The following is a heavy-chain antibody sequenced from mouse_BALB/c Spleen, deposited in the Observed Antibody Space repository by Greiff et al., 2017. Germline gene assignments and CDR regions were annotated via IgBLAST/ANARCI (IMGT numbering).Heavy chain of an antibody. J-gene: IGHJ2*01. Sequence: VQLQQSGAELAKPGASVKMSCKASGYTFTSYWMHWVKQRPGQGLEWIGYINPSTGYTEYNQKFKDKATLTADKSSSTAYMQLSSLTSEDSAVYYCARSGLRRFFDYWGQGTTLTVSS. CDR3: ARSGLRRFFDY. D-gene: IGHD2-4*01. V-gene: IGHV1-7*01. CDR1: GYTFTSYW. CDR2: INPSTGYT.